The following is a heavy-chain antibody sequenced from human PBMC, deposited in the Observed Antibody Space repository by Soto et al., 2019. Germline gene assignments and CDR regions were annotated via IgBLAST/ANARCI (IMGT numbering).Heavy chain of an antibody. CDR3: ARDSAPNYYGSGSYFY. V-gene: IGHV3-21*01. Sequence: GGSLRLSCAASGFTFSSYSMNWVRQAPGKGLEWVSSISSSSSYIYYADSVKGRFTISRDNAKNSLYLQMNSLRAEDTAVYYCARDSAPNYYGSGSYFYWGQGTLVTVSS. CDR2: ISSSSSYI. CDR1: GFTFSSYS. J-gene: IGHJ4*02. D-gene: IGHD3-10*01.